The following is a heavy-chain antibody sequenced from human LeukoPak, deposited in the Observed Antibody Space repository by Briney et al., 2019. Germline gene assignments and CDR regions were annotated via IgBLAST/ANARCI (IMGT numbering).Heavy chain of an antibody. CDR2: ISDSSSLT. Sequence: PGGSLRLSCAASGFTFSSFGMNWVRQAPGKGLEWVSYISDSSSLTYYADSVKGRFTISRDNAKNSLSLQLNSLRDEDTAVYFCAKVIRGGYGMDVWAKGPRSPSP. D-gene: IGHD3-10*01. J-gene: IGHJ6*02. CDR3: AKVIRGGYGMDV. CDR1: GFTFSSFG. V-gene: IGHV3-48*02.